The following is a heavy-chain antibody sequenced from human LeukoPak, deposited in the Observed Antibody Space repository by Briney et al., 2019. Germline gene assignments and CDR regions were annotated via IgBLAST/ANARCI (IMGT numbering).Heavy chain of an antibody. V-gene: IGHV4-39*02. J-gene: IGHJ6*03. CDR2: IYYSGST. D-gene: IGHD1-26*01. CDR1: GGSISSSSYY. Sequence: SETLSLTCTVSGGSISSSSYYWGWIRQPPGKGLEWIGSIYYSGSTYYNPSLKSRVTISVDTSKNQFSLKLSSVTAADTAVYYCARDRRRGSHYYMDVWGKGTTVTISS. CDR3: ARDRRRGSHYYMDV.